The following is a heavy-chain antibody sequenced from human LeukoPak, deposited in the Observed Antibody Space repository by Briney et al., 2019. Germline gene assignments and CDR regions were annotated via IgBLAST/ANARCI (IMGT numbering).Heavy chain of an antibody. J-gene: IGHJ4*02. D-gene: IGHD6-19*01. CDR1: GFTFSSYS. V-gene: IGHV3-21*01. Sequence: PGGSLRLSCAASGFTFSSYSMNWVRQAPGKGLEWVSSISSSSSYIYYADSVKGRFTISRDNAKNSLYLQMNSLRAEDTAVYYCAREGEIAVAGRTLYYFDYWGQGTLVTVSS. CDR2: ISSSSSYI. CDR3: AREGEIAVAGRTLYYFDY.